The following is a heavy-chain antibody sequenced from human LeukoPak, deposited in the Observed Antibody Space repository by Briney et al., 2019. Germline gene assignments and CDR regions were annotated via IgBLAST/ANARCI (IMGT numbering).Heavy chain of an antibody. D-gene: IGHD6-19*01. CDR2: ISAGGGST. CDR3: AKAGGWTNYFDY. Sequence: PGGSLRLSCAASGFTFSSYAMTWVRQAPGKGPEWVSAISAGGGSTYYADSVKGRFTISRDNSKNTLYLQLNSLRAEDTAVYYCAKAGGWTNYFDYWGQGTLVTVSS. J-gene: IGHJ4*02. V-gene: IGHV3-23*01. CDR1: GFTFSSYA.